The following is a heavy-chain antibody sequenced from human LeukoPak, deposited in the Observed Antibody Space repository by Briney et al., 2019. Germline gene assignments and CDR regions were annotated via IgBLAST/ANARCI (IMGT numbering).Heavy chain of an antibody. J-gene: IGHJ6*03. V-gene: IGHV1-18*01. D-gene: IGHD3-10*01. Sequence: ASVKVSCKASGYTFTNYGISWVRQPPGQGLEWMGWISAYNGNTNYAQTLQGRVTMTTDTSTSTAYMELRSLRSDDTAVYYCARYGSGSYYDYYYYMDVWGKGTTVTVSS. CDR2: ISAYNGNT. CDR3: ARYGSGSYYDYYYYMDV. CDR1: GYTFTNYG.